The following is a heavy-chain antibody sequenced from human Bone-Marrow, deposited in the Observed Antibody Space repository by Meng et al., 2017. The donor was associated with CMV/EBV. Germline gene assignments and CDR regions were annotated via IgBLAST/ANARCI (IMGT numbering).Heavy chain of an antibody. CDR3: ARGNSKLLYYYYGMDV. D-gene: IGHD4-11*01. CDR2: IYHSGST. J-gene: IGHJ6*02. Sequence: SETLSLTCTVSGYSISSGYYWGWIRQPPGKGLEWIGSIYHSGSTYYNPSLKSRVTISVDTSKNQFSLKLSSVTAADMAVYYCARGNSKLLYYYYGMDVWGQGTTVTVSS. V-gene: IGHV4-38-2*02. CDR1: GYSISSGYY.